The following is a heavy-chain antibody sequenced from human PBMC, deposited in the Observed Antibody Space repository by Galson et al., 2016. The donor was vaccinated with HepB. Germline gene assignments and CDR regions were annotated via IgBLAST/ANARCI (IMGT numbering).Heavy chain of an antibody. V-gene: IGHV4-61*01. J-gene: IGHJ4*02. CDR1: GGSISSVNYY. CDR3: ARGDYDTRVYTMTFDY. CDR2: IFYSGST. D-gene: IGHD3-22*01. Sequence: TLSLTCTVSGGSISSVNYYWSWIRQHPGKGLEWIGYIFYSGSTNYNPSLKSRVTISVDTYKNQFSMKLNSVTAADKAVDYCARGDYDTRVYTMTFDYWGQGTLVTVFS.